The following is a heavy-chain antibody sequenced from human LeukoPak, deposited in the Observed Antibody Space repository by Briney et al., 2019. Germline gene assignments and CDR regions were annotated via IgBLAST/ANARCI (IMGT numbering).Heavy chain of an antibody. CDR1: GLTVSSNY. J-gene: IGHJ6*02. Sequence: GGSLRLSCAASGLTVSSNYMSWVRQAPGKGLEWVSVIYSGGSTYYADSVKGRFTISRHNSKNTLYLQMNSLRAEDTAVYYCARARYSYVPHYYYYGMDVWGQGTTVTVSS. CDR3: ARARYSYVPHYYYYGMDV. D-gene: IGHD5-18*01. CDR2: IYSGGST. V-gene: IGHV3-53*04.